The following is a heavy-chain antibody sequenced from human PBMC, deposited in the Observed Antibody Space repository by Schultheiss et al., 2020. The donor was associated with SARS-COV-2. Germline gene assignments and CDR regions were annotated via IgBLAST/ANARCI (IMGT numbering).Heavy chain of an antibody. Sequence: GESLKISCEASGFTFSAYGVHWVRRAPGKGLEWLSFISYDGNDKYYGDSVKGRFSISRDNSKNTVSLQMNSLTPEDTALYYCAKDGAYYDIMTGTSRRGLFDSWGQGTLVTVSS. CDR2: ISYDGNDK. J-gene: IGHJ4*02. CDR3: AKDGAYYDIMTGTSRRGLFDS. CDR1: GFTFSAYG. V-gene: IGHV3-30*18. D-gene: IGHD3-9*01.